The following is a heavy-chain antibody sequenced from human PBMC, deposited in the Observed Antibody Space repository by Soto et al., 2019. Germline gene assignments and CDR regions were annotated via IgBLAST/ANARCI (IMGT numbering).Heavy chain of an antibody. J-gene: IGHJ6*03. CDR3: ARTPSYYDFWSGYREKYYMDV. CDR2: IWYDGSNK. V-gene: IGHV3-33*01. CDR1: GFTFSSYG. Sequence: QVQLVESGGGVVQPGRSLRLSCAASGFTFSSYGMHWVRQAPGKGLEWVAVIWYDGSNKYYADSVKGRFTISRDNSKNTLYLQMNSLRAEDTAVYYCARTPSYYDFWSGYREKYYMDVWGKGTTVTVSS. D-gene: IGHD3-3*01.